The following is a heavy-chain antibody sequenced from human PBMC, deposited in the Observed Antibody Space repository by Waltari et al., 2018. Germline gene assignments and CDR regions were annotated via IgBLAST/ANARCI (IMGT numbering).Heavy chain of an antibody. CDR2: IYSDGRT. V-gene: IGHV4-4*07. Sequence: QVQLQESGPGLVRPSETLSLTCTVSGASMSRYFWSWIRQHAGKGLEWIGRIYSDGRTNYNPSLKSRVTMSLDTSNNQFSLKLSSVTAADTAVYYCARAPRPMTTVTRYNDLDYYHYMDVWGKGTTVTVSS. CDR1: GASMSRYF. D-gene: IGHD4-17*01. J-gene: IGHJ6*03. CDR3: ARAPRPMTTVTRYNDLDYYHYMDV.